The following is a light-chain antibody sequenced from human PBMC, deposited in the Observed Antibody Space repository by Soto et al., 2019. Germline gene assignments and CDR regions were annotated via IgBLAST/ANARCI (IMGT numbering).Light chain of an antibody. V-gene: IGKV3-20*01. Sequence: EVVLTQSPGTLSLSPGERATLSCRASQSVSSNYLAWYQQKPGQAPRLLIYGAFSRATGIPDRFSGSGSGTDFTLTISRLEPEDFAVYYCQQYGSSPAYTFGQGTKLEIK. CDR3: QQYGSSPAYT. J-gene: IGKJ2*01. CDR2: GAF. CDR1: QSVSSNY.